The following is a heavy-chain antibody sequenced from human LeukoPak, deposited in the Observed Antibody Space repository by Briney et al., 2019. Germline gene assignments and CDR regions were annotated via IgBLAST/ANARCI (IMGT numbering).Heavy chain of an antibody. V-gene: IGHV3-23*01. J-gene: IGHJ4*02. CDR3: AKQRSSSVSGWATPFDY. CDR2: ISGGAGGS. CDR1: GFTFSSYA. Sequence: GGSLRLSCAASGFTFSSYAMTWVRQAPGKGLEWVSGISGGAGGSYYADSVKGRLTIFRDNSKNTLYLQMNNLRAEDTAVYYCAKQRSSSVSGWATPFDYWGQGTLVTVSS. D-gene: IGHD6-19*01.